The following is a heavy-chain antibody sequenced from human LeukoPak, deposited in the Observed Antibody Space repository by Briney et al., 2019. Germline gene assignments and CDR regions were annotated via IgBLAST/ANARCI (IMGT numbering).Heavy chain of an antibody. CDR3: ASGRDIEVAGPGGYSDH. D-gene: IGHD6-19*01. CDR2: ISPGGGDI. V-gene: IGHV3-11*01. Sequence: SGGSLRLSCAASGFTFNDYHMNWIRQAPGKGLEWISYISPGGGDIYFADSVRGRFTLSRDNAKNSLYLQVSSLTAEDTAVYYCASGRDIEVAGPGGYSDHWGQGTLVTVSS. J-gene: IGHJ4*02. CDR1: GFTFNDYH.